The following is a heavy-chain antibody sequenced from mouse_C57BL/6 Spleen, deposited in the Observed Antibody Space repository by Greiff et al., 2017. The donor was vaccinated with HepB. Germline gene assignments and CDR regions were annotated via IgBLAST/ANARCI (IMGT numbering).Heavy chain of an antibody. D-gene: IGHD2-4*01. CDR2: ISYDGSN. Sequence: VQLQQSGPGLVKPSQSLSLTCSVTGYSITSGYYWNWIRQFPGNKLEWMGYISYDGSNNYNPSLKNRISITRDTSKNQFFLKLNSVTTEDTATYYCARDPVYYDYDGGFAYWGQGTLVTVSA. CDR3: ARDPVYYDYDGGFAY. V-gene: IGHV3-6*01. J-gene: IGHJ3*01. CDR1: GYSITSGYY.